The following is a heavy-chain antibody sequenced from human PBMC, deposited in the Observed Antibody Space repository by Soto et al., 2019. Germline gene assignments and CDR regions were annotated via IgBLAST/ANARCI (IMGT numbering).Heavy chain of an antibody. J-gene: IGHJ4*01. CDR3: ARHSTSAPKDY. CDR2: IYPGDSDT. CDR1: GYIFTTYW. D-gene: IGHD3-10*01. Sequence: PVESLKISCKGSGYIFTTYWISCCLQMPVKVLEWVGIIYPGDSDTRYSPSFEGHVTISVDKSISTAFLQWNSLKASDNAIYYCARHSTSAPKDYWGQGTLVTVSS. V-gene: IGHV5-51*01.